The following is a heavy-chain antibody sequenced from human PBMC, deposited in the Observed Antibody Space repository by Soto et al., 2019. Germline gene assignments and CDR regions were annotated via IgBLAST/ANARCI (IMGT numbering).Heavy chain of an antibody. V-gene: IGHV4-31*03. CDR2: IYYSGST. J-gene: IGHJ6*02. CDR3: ARDPTADGNYYYYGMDV. D-gene: IGHD2-21*02. Sequence: PSETLSLTCTVSGGSISSGGYYWSWIRQHPGKGLEWIGYIYYSGSTYYNPSLESRVTISVDTSKNQFSLKLSSVTAADTAVYYCARDPTADGNYYYYGMDVWGQGTRVTVSS. CDR1: GGSISSGGYY.